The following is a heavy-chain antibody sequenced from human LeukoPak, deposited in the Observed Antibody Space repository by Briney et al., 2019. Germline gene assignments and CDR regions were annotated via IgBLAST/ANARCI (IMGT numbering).Heavy chain of an antibody. J-gene: IGHJ3*01. CDR3: AKGIRFSQWYSVGPVDDGFDA. D-gene: IGHD1-1*01. CDR1: GFTLGDNA. V-gene: IGHV3-23*01. Sequence: GGSLRLSCAASGFTLGDNAMSWVRQVPGKGLEWVSSSSGSGTVVHYADSVKGRFTITRDNSKDTLFLQMNSLRVEDTALYFCAKGIRFSQWYSVGPVDDGFDAWGQGTMVTVSS. CDR2: SSGSGTVV.